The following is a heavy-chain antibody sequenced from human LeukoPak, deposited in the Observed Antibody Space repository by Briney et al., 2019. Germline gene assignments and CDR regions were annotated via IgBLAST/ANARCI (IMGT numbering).Heavy chain of an antibody. V-gene: IGHV3-74*01. D-gene: IGHD1-14*01. Sequence: GGSLRLSCAASGFTFNNYWMHWVRQAPGKGLVWVSRINSDGSSTNYADSVKGRFTISRDNAKNALYLQMNSLRAEDTAVYYCARDLKGPDTYYFDYWGQGTLVTVSS. CDR2: INSDGSST. J-gene: IGHJ4*02. CDR1: GFTFNNYW. CDR3: ARDLKGPDTYYFDY.